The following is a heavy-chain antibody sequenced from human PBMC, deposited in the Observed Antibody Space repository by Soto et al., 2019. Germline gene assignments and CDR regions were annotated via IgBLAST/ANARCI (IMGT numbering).Heavy chain of an antibody. J-gene: IGHJ6*02. Sequence: SETLSLTCTVSGGSISSYYWSWIRQPAGKGLEWIGRIYTSGSTNYNPSLKSRVTMSVDTSKSQFSLKLSSVTAADTAVYYCARDPRGLAVITPRYYYGMDLWCQGTTLTVS. D-gene: IGHD2-21*01. CDR2: IYTSGST. CDR1: GGSISSYY. V-gene: IGHV4-4*07. CDR3: ARDPRGLAVITPRYYYGMDL.